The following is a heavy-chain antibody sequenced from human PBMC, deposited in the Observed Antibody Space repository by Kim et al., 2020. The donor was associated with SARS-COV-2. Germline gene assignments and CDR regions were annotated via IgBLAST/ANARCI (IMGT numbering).Heavy chain of an antibody. Sequence: SQTLSLTCAISGDSVSSNSAAWNWNRQSPSRGLEWLGRTYYRSKWYNDYAVSVKSRITINPDTSKNQFSLQLNSVTPEDTAVYYCARGDKAAAGTLGFDYWGQGTLVTVSS. CDR3: ARGDKAAAGTLGFDY. J-gene: IGHJ4*02. CDR2: TYYRSKWYN. V-gene: IGHV6-1*01. D-gene: IGHD6-13*01. CDR1: GDSVSSNSAA.